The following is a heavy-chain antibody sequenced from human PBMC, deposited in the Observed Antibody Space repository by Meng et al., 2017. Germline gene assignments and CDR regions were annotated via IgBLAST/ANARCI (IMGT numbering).Heavy chain of an antibody. V-gene: IGHV3-11*01. CDR1: GFTFSDYY. Sequence: GGSLRLSCAASGFTFSDYYMSWIRQAPGKGLEWVSSISSSGSTIYYADSVKGRFTISRDNSKNTVYLQMNSLRGEDTAVYYCAKGLRYSYGNDAFDIWGQGTMVTVSS. J-gene: IGHJ3*02. CDR2: ISSSGSTI. D-gene: IGHD5-18*01. CDR3: AKGLRYSYGNDAFDI.